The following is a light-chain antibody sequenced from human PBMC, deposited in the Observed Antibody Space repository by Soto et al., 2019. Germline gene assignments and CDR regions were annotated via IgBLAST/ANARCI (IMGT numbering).Light chain of an antibody. CDR1: QAISSY. CDR2: AAS. CDR3: QQLNSYPWT. Sequence: DIQLTQSPSFLSASVGDRVTITCRASQAISSYLAWFQQRPGKAPKVLIYAASTLQSGVPSRCSGSASGTEFTLTISSLQPEDFATYFCQQLNSYPWTFGQGTKVEIK. V-gene: IGKV1-9*01. J-gene: IGKJ1*01.